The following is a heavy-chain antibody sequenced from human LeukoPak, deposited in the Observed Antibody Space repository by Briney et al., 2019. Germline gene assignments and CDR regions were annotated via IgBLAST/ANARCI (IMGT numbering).Heavy chain of an antibody. CDR1: GGSISSSSYY. CDR3: AREVVTAITFDY. CDR2: IYYSGST. D-gene: IGHD2-21*02. V-gene: IGHV4-39*01. J-gene: IGHJ4*02. Sequence: PSETLSLTCTVSGGSISSSSYYWGWIRQPPGKGQEWIGSIYYSGSTYYNPSLKSRVTISVDTSKNQFSLKLSSVTAADTAVYYCAREVVTAITFDYWGQGTLVTVSS.